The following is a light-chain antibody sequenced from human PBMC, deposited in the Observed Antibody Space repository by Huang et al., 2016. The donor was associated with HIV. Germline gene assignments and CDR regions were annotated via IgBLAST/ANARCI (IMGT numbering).Light chain of an antibody. CDR1: QSVTIW. CDR3: QQYSRSAT. J-gene: IGKJ2*01. Sequence: DIQMTQSPSNLSAAVGDRVTITCRASQSVTIWLAWFRQKPGKAPKLLSYKASTLERGVPSRVSGRGAGTEVTLTSDSLQPDDVATYYCQQYSRSATFGQGTKLEIK. CDR2: KAS. V-gene: IGKV1-5*03.